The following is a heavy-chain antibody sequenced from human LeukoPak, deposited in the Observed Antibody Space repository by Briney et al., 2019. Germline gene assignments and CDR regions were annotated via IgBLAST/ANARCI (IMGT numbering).Heavy chain of an antibody. D-gene: IGHD2-2*01. CDR3: AGEGGLGYCSSTSCAFAY. J-gene: IGHJ4*02. V-gene: IGHV4-39*07. CDR1: GGSISSSSYY. Sequence: SETLSLTCTVSGGSISSSSYYWGWIRQPPGKGLEWIGSIYYSGSTYYNPSLKSRVTISVDTSKNQFSLKLSSVTAADTAVYYCAGEGGLGYCSSTSCAFAYWGQGTLVTVSS. CDR2: IYYSGST.